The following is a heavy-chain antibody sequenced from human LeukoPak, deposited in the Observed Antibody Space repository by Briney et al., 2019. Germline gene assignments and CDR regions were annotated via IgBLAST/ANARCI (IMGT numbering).Heavy chain of an antibody. CDR2: IYYSGST. CDR1: GGSINSYY. CDR3: ASLYGDSYYFDY. Sequence: SETLSLTCTVSGGSINSYYWSWIRQPPGKGLEWIGYIYYSGSTNYNPSLKSRVTISVDTSKNQFSLKLSSVTAADTAVYYCASLYGDSYYFDYWGQGTLVTVSS. J-gene: IGHJ4*02. D-gene: IGHD4-17*01. V-gene: IGHV4-59*08.